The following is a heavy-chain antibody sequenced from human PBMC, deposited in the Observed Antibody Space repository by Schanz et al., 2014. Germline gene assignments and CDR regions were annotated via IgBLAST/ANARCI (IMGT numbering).Heavy chain of an antibody. Sequence: EVQLVESGGGLVQPGRSLRLSCAASGFTFSNHALSWVRQAPGKGLEWVSGIGGSGDSTHYADSVKGRFIISRDNSKNTLYLQINNLRAEDTAVYYCAYYDVLTGFDYWGQGTQVTVSS. CDR3: AYYDVLTGFDY. J-gene: IGHJ4*02. CDR1: GFTFSNHA. D-gene: IGHD3-9*01. CDR2: IGGSGDST. V-gene: IGHV3-23*04.